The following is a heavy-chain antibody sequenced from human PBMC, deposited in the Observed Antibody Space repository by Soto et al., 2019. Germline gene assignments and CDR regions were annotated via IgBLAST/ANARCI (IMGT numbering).Heavy chain of an antibody. CDR1: GGSITTVGYL. V-gene: IGHV4-31*03. J-gene: IGHJ6*02. Sequence: QVQLQESGPGLVKPSQTLSLTCSVSGGSITTVGYLWSWIRQHPGKGLEWIGSIYYSGSTYHNPSLKSRVSISVDTSENQFFLKLNSVTGADTAVYYCARPPTLGHYVYYGMDVWGRGTTVIVSS. CDR2: IYYSGST. D-gene: IGHD3-16*01. CDR3: ARPPTLGHYVYYGMDV.